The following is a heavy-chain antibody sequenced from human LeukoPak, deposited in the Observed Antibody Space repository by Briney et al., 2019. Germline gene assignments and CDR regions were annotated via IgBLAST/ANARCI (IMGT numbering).Heavy chain of an antibody. CDR1: GGSFSGYY. J-gene: IGHJ4*02. D-gene: IGHD5-18*01. CDR2: INHSGST. V-gene: IGHV4-34*01. Sequence: SETLSLTCAVYGGSFSGYYWSWIRRPPGKGLEWVGEINHSGSTNYNPSLKSRVTISVGTSKNQFSLKLSSVTAADTAVYYCARDGYGPRSIGYWGQGTLVTVSS. CDR3: ARDGYGPRSIGY.